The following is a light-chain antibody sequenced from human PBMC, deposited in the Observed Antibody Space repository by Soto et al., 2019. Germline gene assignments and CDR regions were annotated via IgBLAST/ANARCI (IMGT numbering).Light chain of an antibody. CDR1: SSDIGYYNY. V-gene: IGLV2-14*03. CDR3: SAYTTSSTVV. J-gene: IGLJ1*01. Sequence: QSVLTQPASVSGYPGQSITISCTGTSSDIGYYNYVSWYQQHPGKAPKVMIYDVSNRPSGVSNRFSGSKSANTASLTISGLQAEDEADYHCSAYTTSSTVVFGSGTNVTVL. CDR2: DVS.